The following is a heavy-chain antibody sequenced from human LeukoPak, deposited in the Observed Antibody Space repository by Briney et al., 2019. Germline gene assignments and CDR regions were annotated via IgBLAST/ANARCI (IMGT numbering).Heavy chain of an antibody. CDR3: ARGRPHGNDY. J-gene: IGHJ4*02. V-gene: IGHV3-74*01. CDR2: IASDGNNR. Sequence: GGSLRLSCAASGFTVSSKYMSWVRQAPGKGLEWVSRIASDGNNRDYADSVKGRFTISRDNAKNTLYLQMNSLRVEDTAVYYCARGRPHGNDYWGQGTLVTVSS. D-gene: IGHD4-23*01. CDR1: GFTVSSKY.